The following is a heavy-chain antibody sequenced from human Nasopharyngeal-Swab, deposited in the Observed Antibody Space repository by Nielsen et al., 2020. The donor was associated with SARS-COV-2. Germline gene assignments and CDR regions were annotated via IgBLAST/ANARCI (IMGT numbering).Heavy chain of an antibody. V-gene: IGHV1-8*03. Sequence: ASVKVSSKASAYTFTSYDINWLLQAAGQGLEWMGWMNPNSGNTGYAQKFQGRVTITRNTSISTAYMELSSLRSEDTAVYYCARDRDIVVVPASGMDVWGQGTTVTVSS. CDR2: MNPNSGNT. CDR3: ARDRDIVVVPASGMDV. J-gene: IGHJ6*02. D-gene: IGHD2-2*01. CDR1: AYTFTSYD.